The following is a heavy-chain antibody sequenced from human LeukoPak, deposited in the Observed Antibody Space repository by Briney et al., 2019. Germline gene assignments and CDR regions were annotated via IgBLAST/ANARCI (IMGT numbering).Heavy chain of an antibody. Sequence: PSETLSLTXTVSGGSISSSSYYWGWICQPPGKGLQWIGSIYYSGSTYYNPSLKSRVTISVDTSKNQFSLKLSSVTAADTAVYYCARAKKAVAGFFDYWGQGTLVTVSS. CDR2: IYYSGST. J-gene: IGHJ4*02. D-gene: IGHD6-19*01. V-gene: IGHV4-39*01. CDR3: ARAKKAVAGFFDY. CDR1: GGSISSSSYY.